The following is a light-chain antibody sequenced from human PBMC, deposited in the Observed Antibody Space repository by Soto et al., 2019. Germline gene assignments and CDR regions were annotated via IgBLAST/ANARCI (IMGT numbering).Light chain of an antibody. Sequence: QSVLTQSPSASGTPGQRVTISCSGSSSNIGSNTVNWYQQLPGTAPKLLIYSHNQRPSGVPDRFSGSQSGTSASLAISGLQSEDEADYYCAAWDDSLNGSVFGTGTKVTVL. V-gene: IGLV1-44*01. CDR3: AAWDDSLNGSV. CDR1: SSNIGSNT. CDR2: SHN. J-gene: IGLJ1*01.